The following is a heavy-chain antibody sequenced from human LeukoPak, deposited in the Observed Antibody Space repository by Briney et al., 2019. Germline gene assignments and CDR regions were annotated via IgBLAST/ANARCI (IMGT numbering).Heavy chain of an antibody. CDR2: IDNSGGYT. D-gene: IGHD3-3*01. CDR1: GFTFGTYA. V-gene: IGHV3-23*01. CDR3: AKDITIFGVVTVGPDY. J-gene: IGHJ4*02. Sequence: PGGSLRLSCAASGFTFGTYAMSWVRQAPGKGLEWVSTIDNSGGYTYYGDSVKGRFTISRDNSKNTLFLQMNSLRAEDTAVYYCAKDITIFGVVTVGPDYWGQGTLVTVSS.